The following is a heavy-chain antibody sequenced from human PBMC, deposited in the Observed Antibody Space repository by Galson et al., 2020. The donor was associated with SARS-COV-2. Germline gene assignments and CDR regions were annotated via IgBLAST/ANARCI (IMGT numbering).Heavy chain of an antibody. D-gene: IGHD3-3*01. J-gene: IGHJ4*02. CDR3: ARHGYYNFDC. V-gene: IGHV3-7*03. Sequence: GGSLRLSCAASGFTFSSHWMGWVRQAPGKGLEWVANIKQDGSDIYYVDSVKGRFTISRDNAKNSLYLQMSSLRAEDTALYYCARHGYYNFDCWGQGTLVTVSS. CDR2: IKQDGSDI. CDR1: GFTFSSHW.